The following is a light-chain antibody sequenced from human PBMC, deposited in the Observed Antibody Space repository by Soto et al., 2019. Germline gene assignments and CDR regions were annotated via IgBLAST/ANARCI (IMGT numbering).Light chain of an antibody. J-gene: IGLJ3*02. V-gene: IGLV8-61*01. CDR3: VLYMGSGIWV. Sequence: QTVVTQEPSFSVSPGGTVTPTCGLSSGSVSTNYYPSWYQQTPGQAPRTLIYSTNTRSSGVPDRFSGSILGNKAALTITGAQADDESDYYCVLYMGSGIWVFGGGTKVTVL. CDR1: SGSVSTNYY. CDR2: STN.